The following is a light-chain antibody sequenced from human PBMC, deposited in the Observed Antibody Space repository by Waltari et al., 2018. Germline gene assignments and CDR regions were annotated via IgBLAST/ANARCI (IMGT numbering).Light chain of an antibody. J-gene: IGKJ1*01. CDR2: GAS. CDR3: QQRSGGPT. CDR1: QRVSSSY. Sequence: EIVLTQSPGTLSLSPGERATLSCRASQRVSSSYLAWYQQKPGQAPRLLIYGASSRATGIPDRFSGSGSGTDFTLTISRLEPEDFAVYYCQQRSGGPTFGQGTKVEIK. V-gene: IGKV3-20*01.